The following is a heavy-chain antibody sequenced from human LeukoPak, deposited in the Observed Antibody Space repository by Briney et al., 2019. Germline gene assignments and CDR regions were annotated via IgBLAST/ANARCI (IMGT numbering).Heavy chain of an antibody. CDR3: ARGGMPSAPPAEHFRY. D-gene: IGHD2-2*01. V-gene: IGHV3-66*01. CDR1: GFTVSSNY. J-gene: IGHJ1*01. CDR2: IYPNGNT. Sequence: PGGSLRLSCAASGFTVSSNYMNWVRQAPGKGLEWVSMIYPNGNTFYTDSVKGRFTISRDESKNTVYLQMGSLRDEDMAVYYCARGGMPSAPPAEHFRYWGQGTLVTVSS.